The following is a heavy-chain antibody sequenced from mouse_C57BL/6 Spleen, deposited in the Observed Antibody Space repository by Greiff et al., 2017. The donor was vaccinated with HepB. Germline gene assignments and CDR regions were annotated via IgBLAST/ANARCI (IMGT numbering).Heavy chain of an antibody. Sequence: EVQLQQSGPVLVKPGASVKMSCKASGYTFTDYYMNWVKQSHGKSLEWIGVSNPYNGGTSYNQKRKGKATLTVDKSASTAYMELNSLKSEDSAGSYVVRSDYDSFRAAVDYWSKVASVTV. CDR3: VRSDYDSFRAAVDY. CDR2: SNPYNGGT. D-gene: IGHD2-4*01. V-gene: IGHV1-19*01. J-gene: IGHJ4*01. CDR1: GYTFTDYY.